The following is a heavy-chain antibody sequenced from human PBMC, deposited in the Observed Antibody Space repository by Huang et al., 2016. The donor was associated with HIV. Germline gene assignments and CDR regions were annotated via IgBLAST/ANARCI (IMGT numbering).Heavy chain of an antibody. Sequence: QLLLQESGPGLVKPSETLSLTCTVSGGSISSKYYYWGWIRQPPRKGLEWIGSLDYSGSTYYNPSLKSRVTISVDPSKNQFSLKLSSVTAADTAVYYCARSHDSSGFYGYWGQRTQVTVSS. J-gene: IGHJ4*02. CDR2: LDYSGST. CDR1: GGSISSKYYY. CDR3: ARSHDSSGFYGY. V-gene: IGHV4-39*01. D-gene: IGHD3-22*01.